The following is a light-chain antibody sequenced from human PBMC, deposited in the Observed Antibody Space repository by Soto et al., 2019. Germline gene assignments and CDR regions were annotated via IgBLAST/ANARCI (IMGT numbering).Light chain of an antibody. CDR3: QKYNSAPRT. CDR2: AAS. J-gene: IGKJ1*01. Sequence: DIPMTQSPSSLSASVGDRVTITCRASQGISNYLAWYQQKPGKVPKLLIYAASTLHSGVPSRFIGSGSGTDFTLTISSLQPEDVATYYCQKYNSAPRTFGQGTKVEIK. CDR1: QGISNY. V-gene: IGKV1-27*01.